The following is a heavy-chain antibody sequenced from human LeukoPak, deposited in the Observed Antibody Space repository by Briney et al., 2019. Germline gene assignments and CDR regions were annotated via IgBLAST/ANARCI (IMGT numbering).Heavy chain of an antibody. CDR3: ARERWHCRVNCYSVYYYALDV. J-gene: IGHJ6*02. Sequence: SVKVSCKASGGTFSSYAISWVRQAPGQGLEWMGGIIPIFGTANYAQKFQGRVTITADESTSTAYMELSSLRSEDTAVYYCARERWHCRVNCYSVYYYALDVWGQGTTVTVSS. D-gene: IGHD2-15*01. V-gene: IGHV1-69*01. CDR2: IIPIFGTA. CDR1: GGTFSSYA.